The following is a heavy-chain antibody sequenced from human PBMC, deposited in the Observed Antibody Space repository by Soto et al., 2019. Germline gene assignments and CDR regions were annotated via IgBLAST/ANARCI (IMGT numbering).Heavy chain of an antibody. CDR2: ISAHNGNT. D-gene: IGHD1-1*01. V-gene: IGHV1-18*01. J-gene: IGHJ4*02. CDR1: GYDFTTYG. Sequence: QVHLVQSGAEVKKPGASVKVSCKSSGYDFTTYGITWVRQAPGQGLEWMAWISAHNGNTDYAQKLQGRVTVTRDTSTSTAYMELRSLSSDDTAMYYCARGRYGDYWGQGALVTVSS. CDR3: ARGRYGDY.